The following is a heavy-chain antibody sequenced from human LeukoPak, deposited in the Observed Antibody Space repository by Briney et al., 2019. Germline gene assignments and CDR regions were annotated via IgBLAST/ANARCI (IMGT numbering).Heavy chain of an antibody. J-gene: IGHJ6*02. V-gene: IGHV3-74*01. CDR3: WTLVIIRSYGTDV. CDR1: GFTLRSYL. D-gene: IGHD3-10*01. CDR2: INSDGSAT. Sequence: GGSLRLSCAAAGFTLRSYLTHWVRQVPGKGLLWVSNINSDGSATHYPDSVKGRFPISRDHAKDTVSLQMNSLRAEDTAVYHCWTLVIIRSYGTDVWGQGTTVTVSS.